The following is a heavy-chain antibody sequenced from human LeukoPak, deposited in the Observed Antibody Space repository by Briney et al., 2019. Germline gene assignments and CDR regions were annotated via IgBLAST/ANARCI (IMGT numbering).Heavy chain of an antibody. J-gene: IGHJ4*02. D-gene: IGHD2-15*01. CDR1: TGSPSGFY. CDR3: ARGIVVVVTAIFDY. CDR2: INHSGSP. Sequence: PQTLSLTRALYTGSPSGFYSRWVRPPPGEGRGWDGEINHSGSPNYNSSLNSRVTISVDTSKNQCSLELGSVTAADTAVYYCARGIVVVVTAIFDYWGRGTLVTVSS. V-gene: IGHV4-34*01.